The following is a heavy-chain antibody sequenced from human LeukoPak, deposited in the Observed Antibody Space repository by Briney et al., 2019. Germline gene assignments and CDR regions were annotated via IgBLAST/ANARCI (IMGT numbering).Heavy chain of an antibody. CDR1: GFTFSSYT. J-gene: IGHJ4*02. CDR3: ARTTAMAGFDY. D-gene: IGHD6-19*01. Sequence: PGGSLRLSCAASGFTFSSYTMTWVRQAPGKGLEWVSSISSTTSYIYYADSVKGRFTVSRDNVKSSLYLQMNSLRAEDTAVYYCARTTAMAGFDYWGQGTLVTVSS. CDR2: ISSTTSYI. V-gene: IGHV3-21*01.